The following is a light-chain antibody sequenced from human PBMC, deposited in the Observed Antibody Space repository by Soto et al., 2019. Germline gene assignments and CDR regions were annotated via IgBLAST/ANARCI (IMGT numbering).Light chain of an antibody. V-gene: IGLV2-14*01. J-gene: IGLJ1*01. CDR3: TSYTSTHTLYV. CDR2: EVS. Sequence: QSALTQPASVSGSRGQSITISCTGTSSDVGGYDYVSWYQHHPGKAPKLMIYEVSNRPSGVSNRFSGSKSVNTASLTISGLQAEYEADYYCTSYTSTHTLYVFGTGTKLTVL. CDR1: SSDVGGYDY.